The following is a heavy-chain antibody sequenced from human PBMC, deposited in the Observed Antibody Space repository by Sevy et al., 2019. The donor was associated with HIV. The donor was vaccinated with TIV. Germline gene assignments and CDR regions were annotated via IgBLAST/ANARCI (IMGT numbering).Heavy chain of an antibody. J-gene: IGHJ5*02. D-gene: IGHD3-22*01. CDR1: GFTFSSYS. CDR2: ISSSSSTI. CDR3: ARETLDSPFDP. V-gene: IGHV3-48*01. Sequence: GSLSLSCAASGFTFSSYSMNWVRQAPGKGLEWVSYISSSSSTIYYADSVKGRFTISRDNAKNSLYLQMNSLRADDTAVYYCARETLDSPFDPWGQGTLVTVSS.